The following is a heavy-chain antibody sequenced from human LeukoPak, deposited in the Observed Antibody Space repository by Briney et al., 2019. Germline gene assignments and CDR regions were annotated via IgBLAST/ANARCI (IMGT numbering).Heavy chain of an antibody. CDR1: GYTLTGYY. V-gene: IGHV1-18*04. D-gene: IGHD6-19*01. Sequence: ASVKVSCKASGYTLTGYYIHWVRQAPGQGLEWMGWISAYNGNTNYAQKLQGRVTMTTDTSTSTAYMELRSLRSDDTAVYYCARDGSSSGWYEGADYWGQGTLVTVPS. J-gene: IGHJ4*02. CDR2: ISAYNGNT. CDR3: ARDGSSSGWYEGADY.